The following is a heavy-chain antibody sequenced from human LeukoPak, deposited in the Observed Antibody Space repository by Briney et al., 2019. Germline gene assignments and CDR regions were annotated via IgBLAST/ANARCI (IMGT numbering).Heavy chain of an antibody. D-gene: IGHD3-3*01. CDR3: ARATGRLLSDYYGMDV. Sequence: SVKVSCKASGGTFSSYAISWVRQAPGQGLEWMGGIIPIFGTANHAQKFQGRVTITADESTSTAYMELSSLRSEDTAVYYCARATGRLLSDYYGMDVWGKGTTITVSS. CDR2: IIPIFGTA. CDR1: GGTFSSYA. J-gene: IGHJ6*04. V-gene: IGHV1-69*13.